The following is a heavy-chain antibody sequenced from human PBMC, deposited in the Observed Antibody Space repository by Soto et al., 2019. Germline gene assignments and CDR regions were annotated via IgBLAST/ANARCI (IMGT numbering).Heavy chain of an antibody. V-gene: IGHV4-39*01. Sequence: QLQLQESGPGLVKPSETLSLTCTVSGGSISSSSYYWGWIRQPPGKGLEWIGSIYYSGSTYYNPSPTTRVTISVATSNNQSSRKLSSVTAADPAVYYCARPRQSVYSSPVYYYGMDVWGQGTTVTVSS. J-gene: IGHJ6*02. CDR2: IYYSGST. CDR3: ARPRQSVYSSPVYYYGMDV. CDR1: GGSISSSSYY. D-gene: IGHD6-13*01.